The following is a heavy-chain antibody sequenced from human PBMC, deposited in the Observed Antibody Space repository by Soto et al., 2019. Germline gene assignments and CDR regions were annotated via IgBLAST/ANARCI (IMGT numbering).Heavy chain of an antibody. J-gene: IGHJ4*02. CDR2: INPNSGGT. Sequence: ASVKVSFKASGYTFTGYYMHWVRQAPGQGLEWMGWINPNSGGTNYAQKFQGWVTMTRDTSISTAYMELSRLRSDDTAVYYCARGYDYYDSSGYYGYWGQGTLVTVSS. D-gene: IGHD3-22*01. CDR3: ARGYDYYDSSGYYGY. V-gene: IGHV1-2*04. CDR1: GYTFTGYY.